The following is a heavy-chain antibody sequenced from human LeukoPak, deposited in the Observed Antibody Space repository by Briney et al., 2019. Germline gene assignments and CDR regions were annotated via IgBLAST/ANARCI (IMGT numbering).Heavy chain of an antibody. J-gene: IGHJ6*02. CDR3: ARDDRWLQPRVYYYYGMDV. Sequence: SETLSLTCTVSGVSITSSDYFWGWIRLPPGKGLEWIGTVYYSWSTYYNPSLESPVTISVDTSRSQFSLKLSSVTAADTAVYYCARDDRWLQPRVYYYYGMDVWGQGTTVTVSS. V-gene: IGHV4-39*02. CDR1: GVSITSSDYF. D-gene: IGHD5-24*01. CDR2: VYYSWST.